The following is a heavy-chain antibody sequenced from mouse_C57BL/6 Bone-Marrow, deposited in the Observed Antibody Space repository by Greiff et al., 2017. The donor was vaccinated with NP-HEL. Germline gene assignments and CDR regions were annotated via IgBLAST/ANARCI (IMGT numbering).Heavy chain of an antibody. D-gene: IGHD6-2*01. J-gene: IGHJ2*01. CDR1: GYSITSGYY. Sequence: EVKLVESGPGLVKPSQSLSLTCSVTGYSITSGYYWNWIRQFPGNKLEWMGYISYDGSNNYNPSLKNRISITRDTSKNQFFLKLNSVTTEDTATYYCARDLWYWGQGTTLTVSS. CDR3: ARDLWY. V-gene: IGHV3-6*01. CDR2: ISYDGSN.